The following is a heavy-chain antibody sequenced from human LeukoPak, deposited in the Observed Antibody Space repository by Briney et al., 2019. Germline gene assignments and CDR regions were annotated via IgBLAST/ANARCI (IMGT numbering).Heavy chain of an antibody. CDR1: GFTFSNSW. Sequence: GGSQRLSCAASGFTFSNSWINWVRQALGKGLEWVANIKPDGSQTFYLDSVKGRFTVSRDNAKHSAYLQMNSLRAEDTAVYYCFGSGSYSKWDQGTLVTVSS. CDR2: IKPDGSQT. CDR3: FGSGSYSK. V-gene: IGHV3-7*01. D-gene: IGHD3-10*01. J-gene: IGHJ4*02.